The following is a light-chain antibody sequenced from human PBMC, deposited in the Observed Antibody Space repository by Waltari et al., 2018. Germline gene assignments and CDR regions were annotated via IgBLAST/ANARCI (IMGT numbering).Light chain of an antibody. J-gene: IGKJ4*01. Sequence: DIVMTQSPDSLAVSLGERATINCKSSQSVLYSSNNNNYLAWCQQKPGQPPKLLIYWASTRESGVPDRFSGSGSGTDFTLTISSLQAEDVAVYYCQQYYSTPLTFGGGTKVEIK. CDR1: QSVLYSSNNNNY. CDR3: QQYYSTPLT. CDR2: WAS. V-gene: IGKV4-1*01.